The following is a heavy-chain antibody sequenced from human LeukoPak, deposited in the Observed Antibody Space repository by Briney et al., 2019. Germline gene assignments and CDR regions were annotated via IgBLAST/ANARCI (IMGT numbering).Heavy chain of an antibody. CDR3: ARVRAGTTSYYYYGMDV. J-gene: IGHJ6*02. V-gene: IGHV1-69*02. Sequence: ASVKVSCKASGGTFSSYTISWVRQAPGQGLEWVGRIIPILGIANYAQKFQGRVTITADKSTSTAYMELSSLRSEDTAVYYCARVRAGTTSYYYYGMDVWGQGTTVTVSS. D-gene: IGHD1-1*01. CDR1: GGTFSSYT. CDR2: IIPILGIA.